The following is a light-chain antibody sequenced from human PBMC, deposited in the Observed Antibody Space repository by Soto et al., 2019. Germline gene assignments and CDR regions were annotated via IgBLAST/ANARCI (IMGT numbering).Light chain of an antibody. V-gene: IGKV3-20*01. CDR2: GAS. J-gene: IGKJ4*01. CDR3: QQYVSSPLT. CDR1: QSVSSSF. Sequence: EIVLTQSPGTLSLSPGERATLSCRASQSVSSSFLAWYQQKPGQAPRLLIYGASSRATGIPDRFSGSGSGTDFTLTISRLEPEDVSVYYCQQYVSSPLTFGGGNKLELK.